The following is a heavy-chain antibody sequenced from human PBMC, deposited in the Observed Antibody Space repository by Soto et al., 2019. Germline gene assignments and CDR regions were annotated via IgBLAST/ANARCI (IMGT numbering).Heavy chain of an antibody. CDR1: GYTFTSYY. CDR3: AREDGEEGFFRFGLYSNSGSYYGMDV. J-gene: IGHJ6*02. Sequence: ASVKVSCKASGYTFTSYYMHWVRQAPGQGLEWMGIINPCGGSTSYAQKFQGRVTMTRDTSTSTVYMELSSLRSEDTAVYYCAREDGEEGFFRFGLYSNSGSYYGMDVWGQGTTVTVSS. V-gene: IGHV1-46*01. D-gene: IGHD4-4*01. CDR2: INPCGGST.